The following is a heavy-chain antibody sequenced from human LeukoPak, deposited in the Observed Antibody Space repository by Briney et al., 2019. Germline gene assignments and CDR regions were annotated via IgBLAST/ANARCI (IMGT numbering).Heavy chain of an antibody. CDR3: AKGWGWLRLSRGLFDY. Sequence: PGGSLRLSCAASGFTFSSYAMHWVRQAPGKGLEWVAVISYDGSNKYYADSVKGRFTISRDNSKNTLYLQMNSLRAEDTAVYYCAKGWGWLRLSRGLFDYWGQGTLVTVSS. J-gene: IGHJ4*02. D-gene: IGHD5-12*01. CDR2: ISYDGSNK. CDR1: GFTFSSYA. V-gene: IGHV3-30*04.